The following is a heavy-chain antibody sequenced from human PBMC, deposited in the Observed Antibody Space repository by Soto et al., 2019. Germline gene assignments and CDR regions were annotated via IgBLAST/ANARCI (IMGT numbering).Heavy chain of an antibody. CDR3: ARGYCSSTSCHPDAFDI. V-gene: IGHV4-34*01. CDR1: GGSFSGYY. Sequence: QVQLQQWGAGLLKPSETLSLTCAVYGGSFSGYYWSWIRQPPGKGLEWIGEINHSGSTNYNPSLKSRVTITGETSKNQFSLQLSSVTAADTAVYYCARGYCSSTSCHPDAFDIWGQGTMVTFSS. CDR2: INHSGST. D-gene: IGHD2-2*01. J-gene: IGHJ3*02.